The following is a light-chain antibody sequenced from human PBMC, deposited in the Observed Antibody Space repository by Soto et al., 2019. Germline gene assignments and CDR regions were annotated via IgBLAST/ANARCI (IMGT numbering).Light chain of an antibody. CDR3: SSYTRSYVV. J-gene: IGLJ2*01. Sequence: QSALTQPASVSGSPGQSITISCTGTSSDVGGYNYVSWYQQHPGKAPKLMIYEVSKRPSGVSNRFSVSKSGNTASLTISGLQAEDEADYYCSSYTRSYVVFGGGTKLTVL. CDR1: SSDVGGYNY. V-gene: IGLV2-14*01. CDR2: EVS.